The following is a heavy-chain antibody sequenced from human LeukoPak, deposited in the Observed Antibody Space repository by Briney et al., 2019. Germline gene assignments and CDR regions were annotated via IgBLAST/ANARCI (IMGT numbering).Heavy chain of an antibody. D-gene: IGHD4-11*01. CDR3: AREQYSEGP. CDR2: ISPDGGNT. CDR1: GFTFNSYA. V-gene: IGHV3-64*04. Sequence: PGGSLRLSCSASGFTFNSYAFHWVRQAPGKGLEFVSSISPDGGNTYYADSVKGRFTISRDNSKNTVYLQMNSLRAEDTAVYYCAREQYSEGPWGQGTLVTVSS. J-gene: IGHJ5*02.